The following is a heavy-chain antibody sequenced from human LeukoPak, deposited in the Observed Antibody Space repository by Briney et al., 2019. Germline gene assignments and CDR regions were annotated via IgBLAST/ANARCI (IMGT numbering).Heavy chain of an antibody. CDR1: GFTFSNTW. D-gene: IGHD1-1*01. V-gene: IGHV4-34*01. CDR2: INHSGST. Sequence: PGGSLRLSCAASGFTFSNTWMSWIRQPPGKGLEWIGEINHSGSTNYNPSLKSRVTISVDTSKNQFSLKLSSVTAADTAVYYCARRARYNWNDVFGLGLYNWFDPWGQGTLVTVSS. CDR3: ARRARYNWNDVFGLGLYNWFDP. J-gene: IGHJ5*02.